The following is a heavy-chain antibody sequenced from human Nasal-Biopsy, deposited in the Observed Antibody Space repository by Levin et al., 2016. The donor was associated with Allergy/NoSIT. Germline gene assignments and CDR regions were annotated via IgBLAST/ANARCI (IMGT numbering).Heavy chain of an antibody. D-gene: IGHD4-17*01. J-gene: IGHJ6*02. CDR1: GDSIIGKY. V-gene: IGHV4-4*07. CDR3: ARDTTVMNQYYGMDV. CDR2: IYSSGDS. Sequence: SETLSLTCSVSGDSIIGKYWSWVRQSAGKGLECIGRIYSSGDSILNPSLKSRVTLSVDTSKNQFSLNLTSVTAADTAVYYCARDTTVMNQYYGMDVWGQGTTVTVSS.